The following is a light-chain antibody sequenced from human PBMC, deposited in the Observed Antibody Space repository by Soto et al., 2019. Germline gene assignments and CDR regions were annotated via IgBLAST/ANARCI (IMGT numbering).Light chain of an antibody. CDR2: AAS. V-gene: IGKV3-15*01. J-gene: IGKJ4*01. CDR1: QSVSNN. Sequence: EIVMSQSPATLSVSPGERVTLSCRASQSVSNNLAWYPQKPGQAPRLLIYAASTRATGIPARFSGSGSATEFTLTISSLQSEDFGVYYCKQYNNWPPLTFGGGTKVEIK. CDR3: KQYNNWPPLT.